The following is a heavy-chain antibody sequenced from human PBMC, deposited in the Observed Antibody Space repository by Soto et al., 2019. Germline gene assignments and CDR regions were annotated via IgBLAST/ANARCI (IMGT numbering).Heavy chain of an antibody. CDR2: IYYSGST. CDR1: GGSISSYY. V-gene: IGHV4-59*01. D-gene: IGHD4-17*01. Sequence: QVQLQESGPGLVKPSETLSLTCTVSGGSISSYYWSWIRQPPGKGLEWIGYIYYSGSTNYNPSLKSRVTTSVDTSKNQFSLKLRSVTAADTAVYYCARWAVTRGFSYFDYWGQGTLVTVSS. CDR3: ARWAVTRGFSYFDY. J-gene: IGHJ4*02.